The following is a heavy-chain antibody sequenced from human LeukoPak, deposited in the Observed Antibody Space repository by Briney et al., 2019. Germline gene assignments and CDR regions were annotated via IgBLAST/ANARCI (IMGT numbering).Heavy chain of an antibody. CDR3: ATDLTGSGWFDP. J-gene: IGHJ5*02. D-gene: IGHD1-20*01. CDR2: FDPEDSET. Sequence: PGASVTVSCKVSRYTLTDLSMHWVRQTPGKGLEWMGGFDPEDSETIYAQKFQGRLTMTEDTSTDTAYMELSSLRSEDTDVYYCATDLTGSGWFDPWGQGTLVNVSS. V-gene: IGHV1-24*01. CDR1: RYTLTDLS.